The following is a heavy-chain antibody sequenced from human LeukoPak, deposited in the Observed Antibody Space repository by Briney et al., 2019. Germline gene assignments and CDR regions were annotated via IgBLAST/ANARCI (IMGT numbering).Heavy chain of an antibody. CDR3: ARDSSGWYHWFDP. CDR2: IYYSGST. CDR1: GGSISSGGYS. J-gene: IGHJ5*02. V-gene: IGHV4-30-4*07. D-gene: IGHD6-19*01. Sequence: SQTLSLTCAVSGGSISSGGYSWNWIRQPPGKGLEWIGYIYYSGSTNYNPSLKSRVTISVDTSKNQFSLKLSSVTAADTAVYYCARDSSGWYHWFDPWGQGTLVTVSS.